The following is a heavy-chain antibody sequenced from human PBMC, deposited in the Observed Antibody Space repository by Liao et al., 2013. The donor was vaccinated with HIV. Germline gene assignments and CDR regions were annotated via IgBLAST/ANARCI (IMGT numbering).Heavy chain of an antibody. V-gene: IGHV4-61*02. D-gene: IGHD1-1*01. CDR3: ARGGGTGDFDY. CDR1: GGSISSGSYY. CDR2: ISTSGNT. J-gene: IGHJ4*02. Sequence: QVQLQESGPGLVKPSQTLSLTCSVSGGSISSGSYYWSWIRQPAGKGLEWIGRISTSGNTNYNPSLKSRVTISLDTSKKQLSLKLTSVTAADTAVYFCARGGGTGDFDYWGQGALVTVSS.